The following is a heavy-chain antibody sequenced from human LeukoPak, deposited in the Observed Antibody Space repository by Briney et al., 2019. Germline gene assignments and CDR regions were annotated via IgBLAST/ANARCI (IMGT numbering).Heavy chain of an antibody. Sequence: GGSLRLSCAASGFTFSSYSMNWVRQAPGKGLEWVSSISSSSSYIYYADSVKGRFTISRDNAKNSLYLQMNSLRAEDTAVYYCARDKTGELLLDNWFAPWGQGTLVTVSS. CDR3: ARDKTGELLLDNWFAP. V-gene: IGHV3-21*01. J-gene: IGHJ5*02. D-gene: IGHD1-26*01. CDR2: ISSSSSYI. CDR1: GFTFSSYS.